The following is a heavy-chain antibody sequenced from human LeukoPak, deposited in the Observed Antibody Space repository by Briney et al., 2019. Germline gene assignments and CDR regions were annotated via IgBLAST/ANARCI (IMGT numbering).Heavy chain of an antibody. CDR3: ARQNDFRLDY. V-gene: IGHV5-51*01. J-gene: IGHJ4*02. Sequence: GESLEISCKGSGYTFSSYWIGWVRQMPGKGLEWMGIIYPGDSDTRYSPSLQGQVTISVDTSIGTAYLQWSSLKASDTAIYYCARQNDFRLDYWGQGTLVTVSS. D-gene: IGHD3-3*01. CDR1: GYTFSSYW. CDR2: IYPGDSDT.